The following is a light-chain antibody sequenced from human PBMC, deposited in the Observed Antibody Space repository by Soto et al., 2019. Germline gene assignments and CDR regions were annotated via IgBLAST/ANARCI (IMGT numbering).Light chain of an antibody. V-gene: IGKV1-12*01. J-gene: IGKJ3*01. CDR1: QSISSW. Sequence: DIQMTQSPSSVSASVGDRVTITCRATQSISSWLAWYQQKPGKAPKLLIYAASSLQSGVPSRFSGSVYGTDFTLTINYLQPEDFATYYCQQANSFPRTFGPGT. CDR2: AAS. CDR3: QQANSFPRT.